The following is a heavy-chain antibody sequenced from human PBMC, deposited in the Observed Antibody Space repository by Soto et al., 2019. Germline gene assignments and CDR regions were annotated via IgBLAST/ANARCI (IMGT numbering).Heavy chain of an antibody. J-gene: IGHJ6*03. CDR3: ARLGIHTVWYMDV. Sequence: XXSLKISCKGSGYSFTSYWIGWVRQMPGXALEWMGIIYXGDSDXRYSTSFQGQXXISADKSXXNAYLQWSSLKASDTAMYYCARLGIHTVWYMDVWGKGTTVTVSS. D-gene: IGHD7-27*01. CDR1: GYSFTSYW. CDR2: IYXGDSDX. V-gene: IGHV5-51*01.